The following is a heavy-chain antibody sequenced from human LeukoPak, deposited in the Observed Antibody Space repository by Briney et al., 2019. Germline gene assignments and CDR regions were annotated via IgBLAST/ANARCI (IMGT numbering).Heavy chain of an antibody. Sequence: ASVKVSCKASGYTFTSYDINWVRQAPGQGLEWMGWMNPNSGNTGYAQKFQGRVTMTRNTSISTAYMELSSLRSEDTAVYYCARARRYFDWYADYYYYYYMDVWGRGTTVTISS. D-gene: IGHD3-9*01. CDR3: ARARRYFDWYADYYYYYYMDV. CDR1: GYTFTSYD. V-gene: IGHV1-8*01. CDR2: MNPNSGNT. J-gene: IGHJ6*03.